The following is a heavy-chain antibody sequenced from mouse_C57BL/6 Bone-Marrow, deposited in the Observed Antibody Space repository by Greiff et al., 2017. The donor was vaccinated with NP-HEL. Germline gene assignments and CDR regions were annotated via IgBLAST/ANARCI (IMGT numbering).Heavy chain of an antibody. V-gene: IGHV3-6*01. CDR3: ARFGYYSNYGWYFDV. Sequence: EVKLEESGPGLVKPSQSLSLTCSVTGYSITSGYYWNWIRQFPGNKLEWMGYISYDGSNNYNPSLKNRISITRDTSKNQFFLKLNSVTTEDTATYYCARFGYYSNYGWYFDVWGTGTTVTVSS. D-gene: IGHD2-5*01. J-gene: IGHJ1*03. CDR1: GYSITSGYY. CDR2: ISYDGSN.